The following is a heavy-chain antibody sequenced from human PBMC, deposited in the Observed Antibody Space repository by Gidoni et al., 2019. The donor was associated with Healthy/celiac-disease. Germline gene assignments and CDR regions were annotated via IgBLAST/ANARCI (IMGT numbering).Heavy chain of an antibody. D-gene: IGHD2-2*02. CDR3: AKVLTDIVVVPAAILFDY. CDR1: GFTCSSYA. Sequence: EVQLLESGGGLVQPGGSLRLSCAAAGFTCSSYAMSWVRQAPGKGLEWVSAISGSGGSTYYADSVKGRFTISRDNSKNTLYLQMNSLRAEDTAVYYCAKVLTDIVVVPAAILFDYWGQGTLVTVSS. CDR2: ISGSGGST. V-gene: IGHV3-23*01. J-gene: IGHJ4*02.